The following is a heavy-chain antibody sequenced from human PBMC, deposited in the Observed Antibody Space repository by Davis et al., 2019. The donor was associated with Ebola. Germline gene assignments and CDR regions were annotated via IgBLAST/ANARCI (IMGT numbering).Heavy chain of an antibody. V-gene: IGHV3-23*01. CDR2: ISGSGGST. CDR3: VKDRYCSGGSCPMNWFDP. Sequence: PGGSLRLSCAASGFTFSSYAMSWVRQAPGKGLEWVSAISGSGGSTYYADSVKGRFTISRDNSKNTLYLQMSSLRAEDTAVYYCVKDRYCSGGSCPMNWFDPWGQGTLVTVSS. J-gene: IGHJ5*02. CDR1: GFTFSSYA. D-gene: IGHD2-15*01.